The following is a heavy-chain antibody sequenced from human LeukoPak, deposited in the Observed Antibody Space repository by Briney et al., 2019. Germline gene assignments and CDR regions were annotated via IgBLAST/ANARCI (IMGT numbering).Heavy chain of an antibody. Sequence: SETLSLTCAVCGGSFSGYYWTWIRQPPGKGLEWIGEINHSGSTNYNPSLKSRVTISVDTSKNHFSLKLSSVTAADTAVYYCARGFPFDCWGQGTLVPVSS. CDR3: ARGFPFDC. CDR2: INHSGST. V-gene: IGHV4-34*01. CDR1: GGSFSGYY. J-gene: IGHJ4*02.